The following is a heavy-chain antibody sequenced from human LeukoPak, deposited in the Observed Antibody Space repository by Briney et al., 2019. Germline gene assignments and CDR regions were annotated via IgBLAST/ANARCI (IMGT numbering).Heavy chain of an antibody. CDR2: IYTSGST. V-gene: IGHV4-61*02. CDR3: ASQVVTALGYYYYYMDV. J-gene: IGHJ6*03. Sequence: PSETLSLTCTVSGGSISSGSYYWSWIQQPAGKGLEWIGRIYTSGSTNYNPSLKSRVTISVDTSKNQFSLKLSSVTAADTAVYYCASQVVTALGYYYYYMDVWGKGTTVTVSS. D-gene: IGHD2-21*02. CDR1: GGSISSGSYY.